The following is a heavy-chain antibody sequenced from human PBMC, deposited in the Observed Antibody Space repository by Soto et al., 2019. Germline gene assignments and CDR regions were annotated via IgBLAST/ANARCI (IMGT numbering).Heavy chain of an antibody. Sequence: GDSLRLSCAASGFDFINYAMHWVRQAPGKGLEWVSSISTSIDATYYADSVKGRFTISRDDSKNTLYLQMNSLRAEDSAVYYCAKDRTVAARNFDYWGQGTQVTVSS. J-gene: IGHJ4*02. D-gene: IGHD6-6*01. V-gene: IGHV3-23*01. CDR3: AKDRTVAARNFDY. CDR1: GFDFINYA. CDR2: ISTSIDAT.